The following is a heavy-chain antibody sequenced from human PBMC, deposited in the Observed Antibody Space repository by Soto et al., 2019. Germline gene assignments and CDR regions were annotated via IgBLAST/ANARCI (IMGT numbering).Heavy chain of an antibody. CDR2: IWYDGSNK. D-gene: IGHD5-12*01. Sequence: GGSLRLSCAASGFNFSSYGMHWVRQAPGKGLEWVAVIWYDGSNKYYADSVKGRFTISRDNSKNTLYLQMNSLRAEDTAVYYCARADRRDGYTLLDYWGQGTLVTVSS. V-gene: IGHV3-33*01. CDR1: GFNFSSYG. CDR3: ARADRRDGYTLLDY. J-gene: IGHJ4*02.